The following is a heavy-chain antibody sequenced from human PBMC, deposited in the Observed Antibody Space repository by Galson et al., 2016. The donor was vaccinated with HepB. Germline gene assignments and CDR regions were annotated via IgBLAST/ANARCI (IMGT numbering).Heavy chain of an antibody. J-gene: IGHJ6*02. Sequence: SLRLSCAASGFTFRSYEMNWVRQAPGKGLEWLSYINSGGTTIYYADALQGRLTISRDNAKNSVDLQMNGLRVEDTAVYYCARGNWQRQYYYTMDVWGQGTTVTVSS. V-gene: IGHV3-48*03. CDR2: INSGGTTI. CDR1: GFTFRSYE. D-gene: IGHD1-1*01. CDR3: ARGNWQRQYYYTMDV.